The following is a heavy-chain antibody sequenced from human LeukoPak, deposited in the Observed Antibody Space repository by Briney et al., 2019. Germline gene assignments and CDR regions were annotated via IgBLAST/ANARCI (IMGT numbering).Heavy chain of an antibody. CDR3: ARSEYSSSSHFDY. V-gene: IGHV3-21*01. Sequence: GGSLRLSCAASGFTFSSYSMNWVRQAPGKGLEWVSSISSSSYIYYADSVKGRFTISRDNAKNSLYLQMNSLRAEDTAVYYCARSEYSSSSHFDYWGQGTLVTVSS. CDR1: GFTFSSYS. J-gene: IGHJ4*02. CDR2: ISSSSYI. D-gene: IGHD6-6*01.